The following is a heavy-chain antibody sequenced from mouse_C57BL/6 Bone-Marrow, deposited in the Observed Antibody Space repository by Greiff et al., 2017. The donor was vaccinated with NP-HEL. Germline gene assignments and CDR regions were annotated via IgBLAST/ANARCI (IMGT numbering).Heavy chain of an antibody. CDR3: ERYDYGSPYWYFEG. Sequence: EVQLVESGGGLVQPGGSLSLSCAASGFTFTDYYMSWVRQPPGKALEWLGFIRNKANGYTTEYSASVKGRFTISRDNSQSILYLQMKALRAEDSDTYYCERYDYGSPYWYFEGWGTGTTVTVSS. CDR1: GFTFTDYY. V-gene: IGHV7-3*01. J-gene: IGHJ1*03. CDR2: IRNKANGYTT. D-gene: IGHD1-1*01.